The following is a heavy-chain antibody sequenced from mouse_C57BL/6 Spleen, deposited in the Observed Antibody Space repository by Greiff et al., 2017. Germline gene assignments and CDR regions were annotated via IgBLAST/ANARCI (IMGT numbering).Heavy chain of an antibody. CDR1: GFTFSDAW. D-gene: IGHD1-1*02. J-gene: IGHJ3*01. Sequence: EVQRVESGGGLVQPGGSMKLSCAASGFTFSDAWMDWVRQSPEKGLEWVAEIRNKANNHATYYVESVKGRFTISREDSKRSVYLQINSLRAEDTCIYYCTSYYGWFAYWGQGTLVTVSA. V-gene: IGHV6-6*01. CDR2: IRNKANNHAT. CDR3: TSYYGWFAY.